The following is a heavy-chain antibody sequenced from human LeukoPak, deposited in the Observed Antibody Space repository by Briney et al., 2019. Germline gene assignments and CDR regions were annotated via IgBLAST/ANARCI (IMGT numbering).Heavy chain of an antibody. CDR2: IPGSGGNT. J-gene: IGHJ3*02. Sequence: GGSLRLSCTASGFTLSNSGMSWVRQAPGKGLEWVSGIPGSGGNTYYADSVRGRFTISRDNSKNTLYLQMNSLRAEDTAVYYCARDQGLRHPPAAFDIWGQGTMVTVSS. CDR1: GFTLSNSG. D-gene: IGHD6-25*01. CDR3: ARDQGLRHPPAAFDI. V-gene: IGHV3-23*01.